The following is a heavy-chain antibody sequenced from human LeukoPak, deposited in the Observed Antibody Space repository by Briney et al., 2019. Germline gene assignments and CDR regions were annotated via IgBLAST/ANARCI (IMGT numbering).Heavy chain of an antibody. Sequence: SETLSLTCSVSGGSISSYYWSWLRQPAGKGLEWIGRIYTSGSTNYNPSLQRRVTMSVDTSKNQFSLKLSSVTAADTAVYYCARVPDYYDSSGYYFDAFDIWGQGTMVTVSS. J-gene: IGHJ3*02. D-gene: IGHD3-22*01. CDR2: IYTSGST. CDR1: GGSISSYY. V-gene: IGHV4-4*07. CDR3: ARVPDYYDSSGYYFDAFDI.